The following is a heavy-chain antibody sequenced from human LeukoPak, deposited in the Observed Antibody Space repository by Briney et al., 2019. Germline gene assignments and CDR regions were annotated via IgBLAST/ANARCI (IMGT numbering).Heavy chain of an antibody. D-gene: IGHD6-19*01. J-gene: IGHJ1*01. CDR1: GGSISSYY. CDR3: AREDSSGWGYFQH. V-gene: IGHV4-4*07. Sequence: PSETLSLTCTVSGGSISSYYWSWIRQPAGKGLKWIGHIYTSGSTNYNPSLTSRVTMSVDTSKNQFSLKLSSVTAADTAVYYCAREDSSGWGYFQHWGQGTLVTVSS. CDR2: IYTSGST.